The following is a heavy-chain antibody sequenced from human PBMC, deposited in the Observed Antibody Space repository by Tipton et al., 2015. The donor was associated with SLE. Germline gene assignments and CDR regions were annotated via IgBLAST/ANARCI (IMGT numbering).Heavy chain of an antibody. CDR2: MYYSGIT. J-gene: IGHJ5*02. D-gene: IGHD3-10*01. V-gene: IGHV4-59*01. CDR3: VRGGLGYGEDWFDT. Sequence: TLSLTCSVSGGSIRSYYWSWIRQTPGKGLEWIGYMYYSGITNYNPSLYGRVSISVDTSRNQFSLKMNSVTAADTAVYFCVRGGLGYGEDWFDTWGQGTRVSVS. CDR1: GGSIRSYY.